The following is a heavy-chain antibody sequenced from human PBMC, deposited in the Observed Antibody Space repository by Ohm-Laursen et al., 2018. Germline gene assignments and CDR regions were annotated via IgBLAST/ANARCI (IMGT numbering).Heavy chain of an antibody. CDR2: IIPIFGTA. J-gene: IGHJ4*02. V-gene: IGHV1-69*13. D-gene: IGHD3-22*01. Sequence: SVKVSCKASGGTFSSYAISWVRQAPGQGLEWMGGIIPIFGTANYAQKFQGRVTITADESTSTAYMELSSLRSEDTAVYYCASGRSGYYRYYFDYWGQGTLVTVSS. CDR3: ASGRSGYYRYYFDY. CDR1: GGTFSSYA.